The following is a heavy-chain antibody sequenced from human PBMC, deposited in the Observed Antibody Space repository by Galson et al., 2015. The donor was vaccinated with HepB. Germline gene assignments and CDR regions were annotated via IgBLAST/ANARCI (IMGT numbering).Heavy chain of an antibody. CDR3: ARRGEEVGATSERVFDY. CDR1: GYSFTSYW. D-gene: IGHD1-26*01. Sequence: QSGAEVKKPGESLTISFTGSGYSFTSYWIGWVRQMPGKGLEWMGIIYPGDSDTRYSPSFQGQVTISADKSISTAYLQWSSLKASDTAMYYCARRGEEVGATSERVFDYWGQGTLVTVSS. J-gene: IGHJ4*02. CDR2: IYPGDSDT. V-gene: IGHV5-51*03.